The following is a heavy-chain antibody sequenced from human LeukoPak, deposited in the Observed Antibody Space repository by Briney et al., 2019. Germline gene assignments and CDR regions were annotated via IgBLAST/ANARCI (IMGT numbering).Heavy chain of an antibody. CDR2: IYTSGST. D-gene: IGHD3-10*01. CDR1: GGSISSYY. Sequence: SETLSLTCTVSGGSISSYYWSWIRQPPGKGLEWIGRIYTSGSTNYNPSLKSRVTMSVDTSKNQFSLKLSSVTAADTAVYYCARETYYGSGSTNYYYYYYMDVWGKGTTVTISS. V-gene: IGHV4-4*07. J-gene: IGHJ6*03. CDR3: ARETYYGSGSTNYYYYYYMDV.